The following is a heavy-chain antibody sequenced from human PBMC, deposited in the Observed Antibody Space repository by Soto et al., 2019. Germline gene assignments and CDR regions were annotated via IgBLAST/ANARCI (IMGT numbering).Heavy chain of an antibody. D-gene: IGHD4-4*01. V-gene: IGHV4-31*03. CDR3: ARVRIAASYSNYEGWFDP. Sequence: QVRLQESGPGLVKPSQTLSLTCTVSGGSISSGGYYWSWIRQHPGKGLEWIGYIYYSGSTYYNPSLKSRVTISVDTSKNQFSLKLSSVTAADTAVYYCARVRIAASYSNYEGWFDPWGQGTLVTVSS. J-gene: IGHJ5*02. CDR2: IYYSGST. CDR1: GGSISSGGYY.